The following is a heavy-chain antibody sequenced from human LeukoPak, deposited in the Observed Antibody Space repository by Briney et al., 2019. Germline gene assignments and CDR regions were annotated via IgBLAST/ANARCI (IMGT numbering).Heavy chain of an antibody. Sequence: GGSLRLSCAASGFTFSSYWMSWVRQAPGKGLEWVANIKQDGSEKYYVDSVKGRFTISRDNAKNSLYLQMNSLRAEDTAVYYCARDRDCYGSGTRLDYWGQGTLVTVSS. D-gene: IGHD3-10*01. V-gene: IGHV3-7*03. CDR3: ARDRDCYGSGTRLDY. CDR2: IKQDGSEK. CDR1: GFTFSSYW. J-gene: IGHJ4*02.